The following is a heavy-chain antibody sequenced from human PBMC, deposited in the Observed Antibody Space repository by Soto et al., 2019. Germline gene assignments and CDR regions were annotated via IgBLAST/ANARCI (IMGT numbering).Heavy chain of an antibody. V-gene: IGHV1-69*06. Sequence: VASVKVSCKASGGTFSSDIISWVRQAPGQGLEWMGGIIPIFGTANYAQKLQGRVTITADKSTSTAYMELSTLTSEDTAVYYCARVIVGTTTDYYYGMDVWGQGTTVTVSS. J-gene: IGHJ6*02. D-gene: IGHD1-26*01. CDR2: IIPIFGTA. CDR3: ARVIVGTTTDYYYGMDV. CDR1: GGTFSSDI.